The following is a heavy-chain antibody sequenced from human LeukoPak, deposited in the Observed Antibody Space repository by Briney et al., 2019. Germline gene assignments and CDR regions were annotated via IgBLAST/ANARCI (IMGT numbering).Heavy chain of an antibody. J-gene: IGHJ6*03. V-gene: IGHV3-43*02. CDR2: ISGDGGGT. Sequence: GGSLRLSCAASGFTFDDYAMHWVRQAPGKGLEWVSLISGDGGGTYYADSVKGRFTIPRDNSKNSLYLQMNSLRTEDTALYYCAKGQYCSSTSCYFGYYYYMDVWGKGTTVTVSS. D-gene: IGHD2-2*01. CDR3: AKGQYCSSTSCYFGYYYYMDV. CDR1: GFTFDDYA.